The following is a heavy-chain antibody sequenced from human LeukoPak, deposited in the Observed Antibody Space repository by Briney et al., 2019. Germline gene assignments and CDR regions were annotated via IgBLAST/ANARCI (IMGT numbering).Heavy chain of an antibody. Sequence: GGSLRLSCAASGFTFSSYAMSWVRQAPGKGLEWVSAISGSGGSTYYADSVEGRFTISRDNSKNTLYLQMNSLRAEDTAVYYCAKGWQRSRYQLLQGYYFDYWGQGTLVTVSS. CDR2: ISGSGGST. CDR1: GFTFSSYA. D-gene: IGHD2-2*01. V-gene: IGHV3-23*01. CDR3: AKGWQRSRYQLLQGYYFDY. J-gene: IGHJ4*02.